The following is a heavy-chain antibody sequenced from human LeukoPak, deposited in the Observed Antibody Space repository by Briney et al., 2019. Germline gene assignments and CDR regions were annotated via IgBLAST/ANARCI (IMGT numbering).Heavy chain of an antibody. V-gene: IGHV1-46*01. CDR2: INPSGGST. J-gene: IGHJ3*02. Sequence: GASVKVSCKASGYTFTSYYMYWVRQAPGQGLEWMGIINPSGGSTSYAQKFQGRVTMTRDMSTSTVYMELSSLRSEDTAVYYCARDGGLGWLRFTERGDAFDIWGQGTMVTVSS. CDR3: ARDGGLGWLRFTERGDAFDI. D-gene: IGHD5-12*01. CDR1: GYTFTSYY.